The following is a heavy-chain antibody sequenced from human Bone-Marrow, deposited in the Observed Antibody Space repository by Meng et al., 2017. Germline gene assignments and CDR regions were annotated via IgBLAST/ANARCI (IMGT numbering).Heavy chain of an antibody. Sequence: SVKVSCKASGGTFSSYAISWVRQAPGQGLEWMGGIIAIFGTANYAQKFQGRVTITTDESTSKAYMELSSLRSEETAVYYCARGSGYSSSWYAFGVGNWGQGTLVTVPQ. D-gene: IGHD6-13*01. CDR3: ARGSGYSSSWYAFGVGN. V-gene: IGHV1-69*05. J-gene: IGHJ4*02. CDR2: IIAIFGTA. CDR1: GGTFSSYA.